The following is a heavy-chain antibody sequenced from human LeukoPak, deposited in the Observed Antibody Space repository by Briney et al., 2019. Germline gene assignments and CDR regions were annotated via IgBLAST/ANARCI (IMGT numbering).Heavy chain of an antibody. Sequence: GGSLRLSCAASGFTFSGSAMHWVRQAPGKGLEWVAVISYDGSNKYYADSVKGRFTISRDNSKNTLYLQMNSLRAEDTAVYYCAKEEYSSRRYGGYWGQGTLVTVSS. CDR2: ISYDGSNK. J-gene: IGHJ4*02. V-gene: IGHV3-30*04. CDR3: AKEEYSSRRYGGY. CDR1: GFTFSGSA. D-gene: IGHD6-13*01.